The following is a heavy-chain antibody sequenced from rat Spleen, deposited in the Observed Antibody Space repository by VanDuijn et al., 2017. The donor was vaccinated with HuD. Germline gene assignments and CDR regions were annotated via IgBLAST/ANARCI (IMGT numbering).Heavy chain of an antibody. V-gene: IGHV5S13*01. CDR1: GFTYSNYV. J-gene: IGHJ2*01. CDR2: ISTGGGNT. CDR3: AKDDYSGDYFDY. Sequence: EVQLVESGGGLVQPGRSLKLSCAASGFTYSNYVMAWVRQAPTKGLEWVASISTGGGNTYYRDSVKGRFTISRDNAKNTLYLQMDSLRSEDTATYYCAKDDYSGDYFDYWGQGVMVTVSS. D-gene: IGHD1-1*01.